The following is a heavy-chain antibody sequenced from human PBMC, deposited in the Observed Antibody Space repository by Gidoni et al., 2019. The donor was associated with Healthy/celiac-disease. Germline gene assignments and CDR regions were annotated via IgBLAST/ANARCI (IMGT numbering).Heavy chain of an antibody. V-gene: IGHV1-2*02. CDR1: GYTFTGYY. CDR3: ARVPYSGYDGNYFDY. J-gene: IGHJ4*02. CDR2: INPNSGGT. Sequence: QVQLVQSGAEVKKPGASVKVSCKASGYTFTGYYMHWVRQAPGQGLEWMGWINPNSGGTNYAQKFQGRVTMTRDTSISTAYMELSRLRSDDTAVYYCARVPYSGYDGNYFDYWGQGTLVTVSS. D-gene: IGHD5-12*01.